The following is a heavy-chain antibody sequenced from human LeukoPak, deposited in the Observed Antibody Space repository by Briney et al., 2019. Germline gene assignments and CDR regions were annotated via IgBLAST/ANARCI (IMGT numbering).Heavy chain of an antibody. CDR1: GFTFSAYG. J-gene: IGHJ4*02. D-gene: IGHD6-25*01. CDR3: TRGIALATAYYFDS. V-gene: IGHV1-18*04. Sequence: WASVKVSCNTSGFTFSAYGIAWVRQAPGHGPEWMGWISNHNGNTNYAQKFQDRITVTTETSTGTVSMELRSLKPDDTAIYYCTRGIALATAYYFDSWGRGTQVTVAS. CDR2: ISNHNGNT.